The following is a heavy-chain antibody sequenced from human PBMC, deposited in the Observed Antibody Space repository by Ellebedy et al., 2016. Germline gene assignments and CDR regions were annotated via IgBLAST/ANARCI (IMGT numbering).Heavy chain of an antibody. J-gene: IGHJ5*02. V-gene: IGHV3-23*01. CDR2: ITDDGETL. D-gene: IGHD3-16*01. CDR1: GFTFPDYA. Sequence: GESLKISXAASGFTFPDYAMSWVRQAPGKGLELVSAITDDGETLYYADSVKGRFIISRDNSKNIVYLQMSSLRVDDTAVYYCVRGVGGTSLNWFDPWGQGTLVTVSS. CDR3: VRGVGGTSLNWFDP.